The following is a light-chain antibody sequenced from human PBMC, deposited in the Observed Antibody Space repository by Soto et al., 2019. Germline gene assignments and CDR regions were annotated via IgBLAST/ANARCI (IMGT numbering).Light chain of an antibody. V-gene: IGKV1-5*03. J-gene: IGKJ4*01. Sequence: DIQMTQSPSTLSASVGDRVTITCRASQSISSWLAWYQQKPGKAPKLLIYKASTLKSGVPSRFSGGGSGTDFTLAISALQPDDFATYFCQQTYSIPLTFGGGTKVDI. CDR1: QSISSW. CDR3: QQTYSIPLT. CDR2: KAS.